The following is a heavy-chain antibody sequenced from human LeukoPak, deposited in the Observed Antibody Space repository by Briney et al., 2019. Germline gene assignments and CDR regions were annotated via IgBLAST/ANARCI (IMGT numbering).Heavy chain of an antibody. Sequence: SETLSLTCTVSGGSISSSSYYWGWIRQPPGKGLEWIGSICYSGSTYYNPSLKSRVTISVDTSKNQFSLKLSSVTAADTAVYYCARENAGYCSSTSCYGWFDPWGQGTLVTVSS. CDR1: GGSISSSSYY. CDR2: ICYSGST. D-gene: IGHD2-2*01. CDR3: ARENAGYCSSTSCYGWFDP. J-gene: IGHJ5*02. V-gene: IGHV4-39*07.